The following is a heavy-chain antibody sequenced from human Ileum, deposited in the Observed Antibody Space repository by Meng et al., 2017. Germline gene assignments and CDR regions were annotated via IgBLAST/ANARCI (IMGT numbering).Heavy chain of an antibody. CDR3: VRNEGYSLGD. Sequence: QVQRQGSGPGLVKPSGTLSLTCAVSGDSISSRDWWSWVRQPPGKGLEWIGEISQESGRTNYNPSLKSRVTISLDKSKNQFSLNLNSVTAADTAVYYCVRNEGYSLGDWGQGTLVTVSS. J-gene: IGHJ4*02. CDR2: ISQESGRT. D-gene: IGHD2-21*01. V-gene: IGHV4-4*02. CDR1: GDSISSRDW.